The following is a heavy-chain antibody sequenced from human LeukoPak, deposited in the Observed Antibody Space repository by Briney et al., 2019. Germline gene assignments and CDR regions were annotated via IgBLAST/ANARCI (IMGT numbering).Heavy chain of an antibody. V-gene: IGHV4-34*01. CDR2: IDQSGRT. J-gene: IGHJ6*02. D-gene: IGHD6-25*01. Sequence: SETLSLTCNVDGESFSGYYWSWIRQSPGKGLEWIGEIDQSGRTTYDASLESRVTISVDKSKDQFSLRLTSVTAADTGVYYCATSSGVYYYYRGLDVWGQGNTVTVSS. CDR3: ATSSGVYYYYRGLDV. CDR1: GESFSGYY.